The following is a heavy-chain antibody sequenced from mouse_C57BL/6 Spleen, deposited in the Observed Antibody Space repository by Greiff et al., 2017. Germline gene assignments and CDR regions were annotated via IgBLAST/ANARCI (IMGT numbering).Heavy chain of an antibody. CDR1: GFTFSSYA. Sequence: EVKLMESGEGLVKPGGSLKLSCAASGFTFSSYAMSWVRQTPEKRLAWVAYISSGGDYIYYADTVKGRFTISRDNARNTLYLQMSSLKSEDTAMYYCTRVDYGSSYGYWGQGTTLTVTA. CDR2: ISSGGDYI. J-gene: IGHJ2*01. D-gene: IGHD1-1*01. V-gene: IGHV5-9-1*02. CDR3: TRVDYGSSYGY.